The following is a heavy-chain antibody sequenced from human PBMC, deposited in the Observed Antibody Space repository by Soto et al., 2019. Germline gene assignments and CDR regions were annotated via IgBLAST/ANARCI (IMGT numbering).Heavy chain of an antibody. CDR2: ISPHNDRT. CDR1: GYNFTSYG. CDR3: ARDLYYSSGRYFDHDAFDI. J-gene: IGHJ3*02. Sequence: QVQLVQSGADVKKPGASVKVSCKASGYNFTSYGISWVRQAPGQGLEWMGWISPHNDRTKYARRFKTRDTTTTETTTSTVYMELGSLRSDDTAVYYCARDLYYSSGRYFDHDAFDIWGQGTVVTVSS. D-gene: IGHD6-19*01. V-gene: IGHV1-18*01.